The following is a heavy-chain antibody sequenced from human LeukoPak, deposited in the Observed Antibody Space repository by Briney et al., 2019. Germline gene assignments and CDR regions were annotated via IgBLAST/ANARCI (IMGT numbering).Heavy chain of an antibody. CDR3: ARVRDGYSTEGFDY. Sequence: PGGSLRLSCAASGLSFTKYWMDWVRQAPGKGLVLVSRINSDGTSTTYADSVKGRFTISRDNAKNTLYLQMKSLRVEDTAVYYCARVRDGYSTEGFDYWGQGTLVTVSS. D-gene: IGHD5-24*01. CDR2: INSDGTST. CDR1: GLSFTKYW. J-gene: IGHJ4*02. V-gene: IGHV3-74*01.